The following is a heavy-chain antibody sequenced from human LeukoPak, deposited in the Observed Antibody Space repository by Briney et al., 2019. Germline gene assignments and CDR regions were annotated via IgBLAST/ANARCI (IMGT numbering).Heavy chain of an antibody. J-gene: IGHJ6*02. Sequence: GESPKISCKGSGYRFTTYWIGWVRQMPGKGLEWMGIIYPGDSATRYSPSFQGQVTISADRSISTAYLQWSSLKASDTAIYYCARQGCSGGSCYPPTYYYGMDVWGHGTTVTVSS. V-gene: IGHV5-51*01. CDR3: ARQGCSGGSCYPPTYYYGMDV. CDR2: IYPGDSAT. D-gene: IGHD2-15*01. CDR1: GYRFTTYW.